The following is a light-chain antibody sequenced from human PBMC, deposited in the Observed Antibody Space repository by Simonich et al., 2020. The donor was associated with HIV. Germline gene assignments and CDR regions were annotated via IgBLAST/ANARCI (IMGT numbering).Light chain of an antibody. J-gene: IGKJ4*01. CDR3: MQALQTPLT. CDR2: LGS. CDR1: QSLLHSNGYNY. Sequence: DIVMTQSPLSLPVTPGEPASISCRSSQSLLHSNGYNYLDWYLQKPGQSPQLLMYLGSKRDSGVPDRFSGSGSGTDFTLKISRVEAEDVGVYYCMQALQTPLTFGGGTKVEIK. V-gene: IGKV2-28*01.